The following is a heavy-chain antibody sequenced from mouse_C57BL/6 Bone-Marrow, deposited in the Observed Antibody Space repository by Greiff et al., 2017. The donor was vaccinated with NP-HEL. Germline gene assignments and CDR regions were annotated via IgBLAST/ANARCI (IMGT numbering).Heavy chain of an antibody. V-gene: IGHV1-64*01. J-gene: IGHJ1*03. CDR1: GYTFTSYW. Sequence: VQLQQPGAELVKPGASVKLSCKASGYTFTSYWMHWVKQRPGQGLEWIGMIHPNSGSTNYNEKFKSKATLTVDKSSSTAYMQLSSLTSDDSAVYYCASSALHWDYWYFDVWGTGTTVTVSS. D-gene: IGHD4-1*01. CDR3: ASSALHWDYWYFDV. CDR2: IHPNSGST.